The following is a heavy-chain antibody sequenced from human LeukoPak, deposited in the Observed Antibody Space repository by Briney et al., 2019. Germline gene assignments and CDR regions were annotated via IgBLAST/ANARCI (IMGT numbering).Heavy chain of an antibody. J-gene: IGHJ5*01. V-gene: IGHV3-74*01. D-gene: IGHD3-3*02. CDR3: VSGLDS. CDR2: INGDGSST. CDR1: GFTFSSDW. Sequence: GGSLRLSCAASGFTFSSDWMHWVRQGPGKGLVCVSYINGDGSSTNYADSVRGRFTISRDNAKKTLYLQMNSLRDEDTAVYYFVSGLDSWGLGTLVTVSS.